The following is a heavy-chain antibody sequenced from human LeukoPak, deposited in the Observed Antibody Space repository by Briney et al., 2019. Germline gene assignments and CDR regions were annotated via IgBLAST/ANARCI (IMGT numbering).Heavy chain of an antibody. V-gene: IGHV3-33*01. D-gene: IGHD6-19*01. CDR2: IWYDGSNK. CDR1: GFIFSSYA. Sequence: PGGSLRPSCAASGFIFSSYAMHWVRQAPGEGLEWVAVIWYDGSNKYYADSVKGRFTISRDNSKNTLYLQMNSLRAEDAAVYYCARVSWRYLGHSSGWSLIDSWGQGTLVTVSS. J-gene: IGHJ4*02. CDR3: ARVSWRYLGHSSGWSLIDS.